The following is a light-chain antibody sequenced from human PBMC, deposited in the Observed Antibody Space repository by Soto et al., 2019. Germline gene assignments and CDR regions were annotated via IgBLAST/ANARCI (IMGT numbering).Light chain of an antibody. CDR2: KAS. CDR1: QSIGND. J-gene: IGKJ1*01. V-gene: IGKV1-5*03. CDR3: QHYNSYSEA. Sequence: DIQMTQSPSSLSASVGDRVTITCRASQSIGNDLYWYQQKPGKAPKLLIYKASTLKSGVPSRFSGSGSGTEFTLTISSLQPDDFATYYCQHYNSYSEAFGQGTKVELK.